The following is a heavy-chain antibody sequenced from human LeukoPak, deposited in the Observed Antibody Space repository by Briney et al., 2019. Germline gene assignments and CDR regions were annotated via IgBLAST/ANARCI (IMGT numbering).Heavy chain of an antibody. V-gene: IGHV4-39*01. J-gene: IGHJ4*02. Sequence: SQTLSLTCAVSGGSISSGGYYWGWLRQPPGKGLEWIGTIYYSGSTYYNPSPKSRVTISVDTSKNQFSLKLSSVTAADTAVYYCARHADIDSSGWHHHFDYWGQGTLVTVSS. CDR3: ARHADIDSSGWHHHFDY. CDR2: IYYSGST. CDR1: GGSISSGGYY. D-gene: IGHD6-19*01.